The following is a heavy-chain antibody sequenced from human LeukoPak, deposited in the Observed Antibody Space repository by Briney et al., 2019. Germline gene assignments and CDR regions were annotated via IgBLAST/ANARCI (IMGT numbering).Heavy chain of an antibody. CDR3: AKEGDDDYLDY. D-gene: IGHD1-26*01. J-gene: IGHJ4*02. Sequence: PGGSLRLSCAASGFTFNNYAMSWVRQAPGKGLEWVSTISGSGGSTYHADSVKGRFTISRDNSKNTLYLQMNSLRPEDTAVYFCAKEGDDDYLDYWGQGTLVTVSS. CDR2: ISGSGGST. CDR1: GFTFNNYA. V-gene: IGHV3-23*01.